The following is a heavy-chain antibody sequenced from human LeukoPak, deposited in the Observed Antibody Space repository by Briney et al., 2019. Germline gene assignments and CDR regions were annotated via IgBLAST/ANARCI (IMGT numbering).Heavy chain of an antibody. D-gene: IGHD3-22*01. Sequence: GGSLRLSCAASGFTFSSYSMNWVRQAPGKGLEWVSSISSSSGYIYYADSVKGRFTISRDNAKNSLYLQMNSLRAKDTAVYYCARSGSSGYYPDYWGQGTLVTVSS. CDR2: ISSSSGYI. V-gene: IGHV3-21*01. CDR3: ARSGSSGYYPDY. J-gene: IGHJ4*02. CDR1: GFTFSSYS.